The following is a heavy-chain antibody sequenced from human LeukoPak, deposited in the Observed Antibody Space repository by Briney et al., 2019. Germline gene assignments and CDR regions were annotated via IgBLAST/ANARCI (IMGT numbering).Heavy chain of an antibody. CDR2: IIPIFGTA. D-gene: IGHD6-19*01. Sequence: ASVKVSCKASGGTFSSYAISWVRQAPGQGLEWMGGIIPIFGTANYAQKFQGRVTITADESTSTAYMELSSLRSEDTAVYYCAKVPFASGWYEPDAFDIWGQGTMVTVSS. CDR1: GGTFSSYA. CDR3: AKVPFASGWYEPDAFDI. V-gene: IGHV1-69*13. J-gene: IGHJ3*02.